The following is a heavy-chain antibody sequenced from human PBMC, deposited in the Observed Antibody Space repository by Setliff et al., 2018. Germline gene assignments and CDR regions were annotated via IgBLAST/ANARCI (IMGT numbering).Heavy chain of an antibody. CDR1: GGSISSSY. D-gene: IGHD3-22*01. Sequence: SETLSLTCTVSGGSISSSYWSWIRQPPGKGLEWIGYIYSSGSTNYNPSLKSRVTISVDTSKNQFSLKLNSVTAADTAVYYCVREGVDSRSSTDYRYYMDVWGKGTTVTVSS. J-gene: IGHJ6*03. CDR2: IYSSGST. V-gene: IGHV4-59*01. CDR3: VREGVDSRSSTDYRYYMDV.